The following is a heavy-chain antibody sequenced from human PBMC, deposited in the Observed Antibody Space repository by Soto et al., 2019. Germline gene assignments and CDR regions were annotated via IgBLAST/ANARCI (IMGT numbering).Heavy chain of an antibody. CDR1: GFPFSRYE. D-gene: IGHD6-19*01. Sequence: GGSLRLSCAASGFPFSRYEMNWVRQAPGKGLEWISYISESGTSMYYADAVKGRFAISRDNAQNSLYLQMNSLRIEDTAVYYCARDQEVHDSRGHKIRAMDVWGQGTTVTVS. CDR2: ISESGTSM. J-gene: IGHJ6*02. CDR3: ARDQEVHDSRGHKIRAMDV. V-gene: IGHV3-48*03.